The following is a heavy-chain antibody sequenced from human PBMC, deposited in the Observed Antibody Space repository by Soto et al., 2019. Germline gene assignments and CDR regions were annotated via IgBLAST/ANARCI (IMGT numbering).Heavy chain of an antibody. V-gene: IGHV3-23*01. CDR1: GFTFSSYA. J-gene: IGHJ6*03. D-gene: IGHD2-2*01. Sequence: GGSLRLSCAASGFTFSSYAMSWVRQAPGKGLEWVSAISGSGGSTYYADSVKGRFTISRDNSKNTLYLQMNSLRAEDTAVYYCAKEFRRLSCSSTSCPLYYYYYMDVWGKGTTVTVSS. CDR2: ISGSGGST. CDR3: AKEFRRLSCSSTSCPLYYYYYMDV.